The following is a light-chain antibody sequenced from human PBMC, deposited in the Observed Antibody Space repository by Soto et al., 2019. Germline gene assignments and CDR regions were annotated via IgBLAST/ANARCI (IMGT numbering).Light chain of an antibody. CDR2: DAS. V-gene: IGKV3-11*01. CDR3: QQRITWPLP. CDR1: QSVSSY. Sequence: EIVLTQSPATLSLSPGERATLSCRATQSVSSYLAWYQHKPGQARRLLLYDASNRATGIPARVSGSGSGKDVTLTISSLVSEELTVYYCQQRITWPLPFSGGTKVQI. J-gene: IGKJ4*01.